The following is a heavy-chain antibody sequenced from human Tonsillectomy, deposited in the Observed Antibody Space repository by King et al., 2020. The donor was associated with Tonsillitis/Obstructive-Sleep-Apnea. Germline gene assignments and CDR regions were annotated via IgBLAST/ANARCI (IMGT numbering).Heavy chain of an antibody. Sequence: VQLQESGPGLVKPSETLSLTCTVSGGSISSYYWSWIRQPPGKGLEWMGYIYYSGSTNYNPSLKRRVTISVDTSKNQFSLKLSSVTAADTAVYYCAREGYSSSWHPYDYWGQGTLVTVSS. CDR2: IYYSGST. CDR1: GGSISSYY. D-gene: IGHD6-13*01. V-gene: IGHV4-59*01. J-gene: IGHJ4*02. CDR3: AREGYSSSWHPYDY.